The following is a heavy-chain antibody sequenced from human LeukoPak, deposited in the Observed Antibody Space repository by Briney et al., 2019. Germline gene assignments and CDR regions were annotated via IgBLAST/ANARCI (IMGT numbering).Heavy chain of an antibody. CDR3: AKDSGGIKIDY. J-gene: IGHJ4*02. CDR2: ISYDGSNK. V-gene: IGHV3-30*18. Sequence: GGSLRLSRAASGFTFSSYWMSWVRQAPGKGLEWVAVISYDGSNKYYADSVKGRFTISRDNSKNTLYLQMNSLRAEDTAVYYCAKDSGGIKIDYWGQGTLVTVSS. CDR1: GFTFSSYW. D-gene: IGHD1-14*01.